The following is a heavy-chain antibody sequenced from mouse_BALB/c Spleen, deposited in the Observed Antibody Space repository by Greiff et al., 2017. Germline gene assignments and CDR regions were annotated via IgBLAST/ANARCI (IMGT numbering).Heavy chain of an antibody. D-gene: IGHD2-14*01. CDR1: GFNIKDYY. V-gene: IGHV14-1*02. CDR3: ARSYYRYDRFAY. CDR2: IDPENGNT. J-gene: IGHJ3*01. Sequence: EVKLVESGAELVRPGALVKLSCKASGFNIKDYYMHWVKQRPEQGLEWIGWIDPENGNTIYDPKFQGKASITADTSSNTAYLQLSSLTSEDSAVYYCARSYYRYDRFAYWGQGTLVTVSA.